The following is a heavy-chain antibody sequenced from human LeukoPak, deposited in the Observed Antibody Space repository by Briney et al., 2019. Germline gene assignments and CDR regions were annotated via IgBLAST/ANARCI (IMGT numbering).Heavy chain of an antibody. J-gene: IGHJ4*02. CDR1: GFTFSSYA. Sequence: GGSLRLSCAASGFTFSSYALHWVRQAPGKGLEYVSAISSNGGSTYYANSVKGRFTISRDNSKNTLYLRMGSLRAEDMAVYYCARGEQWLDYWGQGTLVTVSS. CDR3: ARGEQWLDY. V-gene: IGHV3-64*01. CDR2: ISSNGGST. D-gene: IGHD6-19*01.